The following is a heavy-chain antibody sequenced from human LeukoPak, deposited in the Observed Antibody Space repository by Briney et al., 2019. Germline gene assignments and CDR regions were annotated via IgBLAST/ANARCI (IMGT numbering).Heavy chain of an antibody. Sequence: GGSLRLSCAASGFTFSSYEMNWVRQAPGKGLEWVSYISSSGSTIYYADSVKGRFTISRDNSKNTLYLQMNSLRAEDTAVYYCAKWDLRGSFHPPHMDVWGKGTTVTISS. CDR1: GFTFSSYE. CDR2: ISSSGSTI. J-gene: IGHJ6*03. CDR3: AKWDLRGSFHPPHMDV. V-gene: IGHV3-48*03. D-gene: IGHD1-26*01.